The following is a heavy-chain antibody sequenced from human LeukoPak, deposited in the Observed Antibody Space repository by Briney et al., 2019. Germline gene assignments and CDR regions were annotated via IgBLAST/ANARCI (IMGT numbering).Heavy chain of an antibody. CDR1: GGSVSNYY. Sequence: TSETLSLTCAVDGGSVSNYYWTWIRQPPGKGLEWIGEINHSGITDYNPSLKSRVTMSIDTSKNQFSLKLSSVTAADTALYYCSRGPDHAKVGYWGYGTLVTVSS. V-gene: IGHV4-34*01. CDR2: INHSGIT. D-gene: IGHD1-14*01. CDR3: SRGPDHAKVGY. J-gene: IGHJ4*01.